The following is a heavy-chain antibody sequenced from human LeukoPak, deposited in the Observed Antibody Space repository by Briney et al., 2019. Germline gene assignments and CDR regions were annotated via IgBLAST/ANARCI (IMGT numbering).Heavy chain of an antibody. Sequence: GGSLRLSCAASGFTFSTYAMTWVRQAPGKGLEWVSSITGSGDGTSAADSVTGRFSISRDNSKSTLYLQMNGLRVEDTAVYYCAKAGLVRGGALDSWGQGTLVTVSS. V-gene: IGHV3-23*01. D-gene: IGHD4/OR15-4a*01. CDR3: AKAGLVRGGALDS. J-gene: IGHJ4*02. CDR1: GFTFSTYA. CDR2: ITGSGDGT.